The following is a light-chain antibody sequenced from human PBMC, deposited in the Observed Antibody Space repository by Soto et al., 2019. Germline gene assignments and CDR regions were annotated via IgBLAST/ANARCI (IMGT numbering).Light chain of an antibody. CDR1: SGINVGTYR. J-gene: IGLJ2*01. V-gene: IGLV5-45*03. CDR3: MIWHSSAWV. Sequence: QLVLTQPSSLSASPGASASLTCTLRSGINVGTYRIYWYQQKPGSPPQYLLKYKSDSDKQQGSGVPSRFSGSKDASANAGILLISGLKSEDEADYYCMIWHSSAWVFGGGTKLTVL. CDR2: YKSDSDK.